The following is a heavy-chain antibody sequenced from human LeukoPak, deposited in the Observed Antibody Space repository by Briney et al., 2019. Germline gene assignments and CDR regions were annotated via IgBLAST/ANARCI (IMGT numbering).Heavy chain of an antibody. D-gene: IGHD6-6*01. Sequence: SVKVSCKASGGTFISYAISWVRQAPGQGREWMGGIIPIFGTANYAQKFQGRVTITTDESTSTAYMELSSLRSEDTAVYYCARGTNPYSSSSGGFDPWGQGTLVTVSS. J-gene: IGHJ5*02. V-gene: IGHV1-69*05. CDR1: GGTFISYA. CDR3: ARGTNPYSSSSGGFDP. CDR2: IIPIFGTA.